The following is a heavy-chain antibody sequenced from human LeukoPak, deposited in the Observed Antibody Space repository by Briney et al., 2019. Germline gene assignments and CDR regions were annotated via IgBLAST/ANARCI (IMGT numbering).Heavy chain of an antibody. CDR2: IVVGSGNT. D-gene: IGHD4-23*01. Sequence: GTSVKVSCKASGFTFTSSAMQWVRQARGQRLEWIGWIVVGSGNTNYAQKFQERVTITRDMSTSTAYMELSSLRSEDTAVYYCAAERGSNVEWYFDLWGRGTLVTVSS. CDR3: AAERGSNVEWYFDL. V-gene: IGHV1-58*02. CDR1: GFTFTSSA. J-gene: IGHJ2*01.